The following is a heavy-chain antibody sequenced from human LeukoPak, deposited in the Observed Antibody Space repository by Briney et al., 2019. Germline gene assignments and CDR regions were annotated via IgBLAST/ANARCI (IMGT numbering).Heavy chain of an antibody. Sequence: GGSLRLSCAASGFAFSTYWMSWVRQAPGKGLEWVANINRDGSEKYYVDSVKGRITISRDNTKNSLYLEMNSLRVEDTAVYYCARDVAGSDSGSRAGIYWGQGTVVTVSS. CDR3: ARDVAGSDSGSRAGIY. J-gene: IGHJ4*02. CDR2: INRDGSEK. CDR1: GFAFSTYW. D-gene: IGHD1-26*01. V-gene: IGHV3-7*04.